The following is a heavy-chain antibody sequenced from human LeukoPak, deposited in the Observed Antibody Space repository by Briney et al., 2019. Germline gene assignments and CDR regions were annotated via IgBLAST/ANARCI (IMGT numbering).Heavy chain of an antibody. CDR1: GGTFSSYA. J-gene: IGHJ5*02. V-gene: IGHV1-69*13. Sequence: GASVKVSCKASGGTFSSYAISWVRQAPGQGLEWMGGIIPIFGTANYAQKFQGRVTITADESTSTAYMELSSLRSEDTAVYYCARAKTGIAAAGTQGWFDPWGQGTLVTVSS. CDR3: ARAKTGIAAAGTQGWFDP. D-gene: IGHD6-13*01. CDR2: IIPIFGTA.